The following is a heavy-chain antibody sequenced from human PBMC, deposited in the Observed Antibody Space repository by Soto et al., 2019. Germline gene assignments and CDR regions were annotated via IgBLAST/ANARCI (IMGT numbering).Heavy chain of an antibody. CDR3: ARHGNTVTTGYYYGMDV. Sequence: SETLSLTCTVSGASISSSNYYWGWIRQPPGRGLEWIGTMYYSGRTYYNPSLKSRVTTSVDTSKNQFSLKLSAVTATDTAVYYCARHGNTVTTGYYYGMDVWGKGTTVTVSS. J-gene: IGHJ6*04. CDR1: GASISSSNYY. CDR2: MYYSGRT. D-gene: IGHD4-17*01. V-gene: IGHV4-39*01.